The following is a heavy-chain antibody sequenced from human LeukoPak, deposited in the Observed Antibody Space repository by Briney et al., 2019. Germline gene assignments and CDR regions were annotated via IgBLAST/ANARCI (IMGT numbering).Heavy chain of an antibody. CDR3: ARVVAARNPFDY. CDR2: INSDGSST. J-gene: IGHJ4*02. Sequence: GGSLRLSCAASGFTFSSYWMHWVRQAPGKGLVWVSRINSDGSSTSYADSVKGRFTISRDNAKNTLYLQMNSLRAEDTAVYYCARVVAARNPFDYWGQGTLVTVSS. CDR1: GFTFSSYW. D-gene: IGHD6-6*01. V-gene: IGHV3-74*01.